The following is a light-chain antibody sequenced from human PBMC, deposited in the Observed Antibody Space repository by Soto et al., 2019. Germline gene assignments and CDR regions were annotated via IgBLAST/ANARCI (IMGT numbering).Light chain of an antibody. CDR1: QGISKW. J-gene: IGKJ1*01. Sequence: DIQMTQSPSTLSASVGDRVTITCRASQGISKWLAWYQQKPGKAPKLLIYGASNLENGVPSRFSGSGSGTEFTLNISSLQPDDFATYFCQQYNSYALWSFGQGTKVDLK. CDR2: GAS. CDR3: QQYNSYALWS. V-gene: IGKV1-5*01.